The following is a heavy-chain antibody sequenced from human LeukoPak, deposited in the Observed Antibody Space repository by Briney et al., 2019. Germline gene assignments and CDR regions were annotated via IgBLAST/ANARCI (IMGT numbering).Heavy chain of an antibody. J-gene: IGHJ5*02. CDR2: IYYSGST. V-gene: IGHV4-59*08. Sequence: PSETLSLTCTVSGGSISSYYWSWIRQPPGKGLEWIGYIYYSGSTNYNPSLKSRVTISVDTSKSQFSLKLSSVTAADTAVYYCARLKGYSYGYGGWFDPWGQGTLVTVSS. D-gene: IGHD5-18*01. CDR1: GGSISSYY. CDR3: ARLKGYSYGYGGWFDP.